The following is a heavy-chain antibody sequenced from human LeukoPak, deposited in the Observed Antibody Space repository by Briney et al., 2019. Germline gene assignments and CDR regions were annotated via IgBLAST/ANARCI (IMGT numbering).Heavy chain of an antibody. J-gene: IGHJ4*02. Sequence: PSETLSLTCTVSGGSISSGGYYWSWIRQHPGKGLEWIGEINHSGSTNYNPSLKSRVTISVDTSKNQFSLKLSSVTAADTAVYYCARPSGSSWYSPFDYWGQGTLVTVSS. CDR3: ARPSGSSWYSPFDY. V-gene: IGHV4-31*03. CDR1: GGSISSGGYY. D-gene: IGHD6-13*01. CDR2: INHSGST.